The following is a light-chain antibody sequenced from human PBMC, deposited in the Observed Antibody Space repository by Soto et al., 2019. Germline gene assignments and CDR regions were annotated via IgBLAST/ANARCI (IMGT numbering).Light chain of an antibody. CDR2: XXS. J-gene: IGKJ5*01. Sequence: DIQLTQSPSFLSASVGDRVTITCRASQGISSYLAWYQXKXGXXPXXXXYXXSTLQSGVPSRFSGSGSGTEXXXXISSLQPEDFATYYCQQLNSYPITFGQGTRLE. CDR1: QGISSY. CDR3: QQLNSYPIT. V-gene: IGKV1-9*01.